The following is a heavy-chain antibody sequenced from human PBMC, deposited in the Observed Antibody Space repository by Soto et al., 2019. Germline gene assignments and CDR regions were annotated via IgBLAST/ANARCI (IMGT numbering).Heavy chain of an antibody. CDR2: INHSGSA. CDR1: GESFSGHI. V-gene: IGHV4-34*01. CDR3: ARGLITGSHYSGGWYYFDS. J-gene: IGHJ4*02. D-gene: IGHD6-19*01. Sequence: SETLSLTCAVYGESFSGHIWTWIRQTPGKGLQWIGQINHSGSASYNPSIKSRVTISVHTSNSQFSLELSSVTAADTAVYYCARGLITGSHYSGGWYYFDSWGQGTQVTV.